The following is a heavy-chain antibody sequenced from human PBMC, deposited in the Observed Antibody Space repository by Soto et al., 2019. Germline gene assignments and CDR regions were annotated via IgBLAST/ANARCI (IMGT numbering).Heavy chain of an antibody. J-gene: IGHJ4*02. D-gene: IGHD6-19*01. CDR1: GFTFSSYA. CDR2: LSGSGGST. V-gene: IGHV3-23*01. Sequence: EVQLLESGGGLVQPGGSLRLSCAASGFTFSSYAMSWVRQAPGKGLEWVSALSGSGGSTYYADSVKGRFTISRDNSKNTLYLQMNSLRVEDTAIYYCAKDTTLRLIYGSCGGLFDYWGQGTLVTVSS. CDR3: AKDTTLRLIYGSCGGLFDY.